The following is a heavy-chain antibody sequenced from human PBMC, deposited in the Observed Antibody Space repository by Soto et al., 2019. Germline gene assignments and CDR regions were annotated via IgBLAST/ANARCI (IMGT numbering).Heavy chain of an antibody. J-gene: IGHJ6*02. V-gene: IGHV3-30*18. CDR3: GKEVGDSVPYSYGVDV. D-gene: IGHD1-26*01. CDR1: GFTFKTHA. Sequence: QVQLVESGGGVVQPGTSLRLSCAASGFTFKTHAMHWVRQAPGKGLEWMAVIAYDGNEKFYADSVKGRFTISRDNSKNALYLQINTLRDEDTAVYYCGKEVGDSVPYSYGVDVWGQGTTVTVSS. CDR2: IAYDGNEK.